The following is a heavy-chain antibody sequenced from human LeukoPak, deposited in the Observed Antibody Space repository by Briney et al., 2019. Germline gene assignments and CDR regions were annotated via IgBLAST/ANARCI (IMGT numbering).Heavy chain of an antibody. D-gene: IGHD2-15*01. V-gene: IGHV4-30-4*01. CDR2: TYYSGST. CDR1: GGSISSDDYY. Sequence: SQTLSLTCTVSGGSISSDDYYWSWIRQPPGKGLEWIGYTYYSGSTYYNPSLKSRVTISVDTSKNQFSLKLSSVTAADTAVYYCARYREYCSGGSCQGYYYGMDVWGKGTTVTVSS. J-gene: IGHJ6*04. CDR3: ARYREYCSGGSCQGYYYGMDV.